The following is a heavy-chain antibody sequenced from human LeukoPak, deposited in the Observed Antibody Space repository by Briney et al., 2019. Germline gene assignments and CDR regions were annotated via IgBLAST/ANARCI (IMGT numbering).Heavy chain of an antibody. V-gene: IGHV4-59*01. CDR3: ARNGYHNWFDH. CDR2: IYYSGST. J-gene: IGHJ5*02. CDR1: GGSISSYY. Sequence: SETLSLTCTVSGGSISSYYWSWIRQPPGKGLEWIGYIYYSGSTNYNPSLKNRVTISVDTSKDQFPLKVNSVTAADTAVYYCARNGYHNWFDHWGQGTLVTVSS. D-gene: IGHD3-22*01.